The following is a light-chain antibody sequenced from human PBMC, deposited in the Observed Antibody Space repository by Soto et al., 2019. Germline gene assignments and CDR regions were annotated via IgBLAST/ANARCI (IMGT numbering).Light chain of an antibody. V-gene: IGLV4-69*01. CDR2: LNSDGSH. CDR1: SGHSNYA. Sequence: QSVLTQSPSASASLGASVKLTCTLSSGHSNYAIAWHQQQPEKGPRYLMKLNSDGSHSKGDGIPDRFSGSSSGAERYLTISSGQAEEEDDYYCQTTGSGTYVVFGGGTKLTVL. CDR3: QTTGSGTYVV. J-gene: IGLJ2*01.